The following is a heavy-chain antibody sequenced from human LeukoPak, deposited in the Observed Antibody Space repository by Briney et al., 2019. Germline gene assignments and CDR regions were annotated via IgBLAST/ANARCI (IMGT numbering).Heavy chain of an antibody. CDR2: ITHSGST. J-gene: IGHJ4*02. CDR1: GGSFSGYY. V-gene: IGHV4-34*01. CDR3: ARREGEDVVVTAANPFDY. Sequence: SETLSLTCAVYGGSFSGYYWSWIRQPPGKGLEWIGEITHSGSTNYIPSLKSRVTISVDTSKNQFSLKLSSVTAADTAVYYCARREGEDVVVTAANPFDYWGQGTLVTVSS. D-gene: IGHD2-15*01.